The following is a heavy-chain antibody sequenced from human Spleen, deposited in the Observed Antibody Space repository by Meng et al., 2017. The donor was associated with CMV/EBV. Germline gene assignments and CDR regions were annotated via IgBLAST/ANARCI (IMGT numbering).Heavy chain of an antibody. CDR2: IYYSGNT. D-gene: IGHD3-3*01. J-gene: IGHJ5*02. V-gene: IGHV4-61*08. Sequence: SVNIGDYYWSWIRHPPGKGLEWIGYIYYSGNTKYNPSLKSRVTISVDTSKNQFSLKLTSVTAADTAVYYCARTDFWGAYDTEISWFDPWGQGTLVTVSS. CDR1: SVNIGDYY. CDR3: ARTDFWGAYDTEISWFDP.